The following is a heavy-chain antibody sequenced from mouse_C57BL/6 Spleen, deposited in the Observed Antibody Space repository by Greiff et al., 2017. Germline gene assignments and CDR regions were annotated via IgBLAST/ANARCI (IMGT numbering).Heavy chain of an antibody. Sequence: VQLQQPGAELVRPGSSVKLSCKASGYTFTSYWMHWVKQRPIQGLEWIGNIDPSDSETHYNQKFKDKATLTVDKSSSTAYMQLSSLTSEDSAVYYCARGDLDYGTPFAYWGQGTLVTVSA. CDR1: GYTFTSYW. D-gene: IGHD1-1*01. J-gene: IGHJ3*01. V-gene: IGHV1-52*01. CDR2: IDPSDSET. CDR3: ARGDLDYGTPFAY.